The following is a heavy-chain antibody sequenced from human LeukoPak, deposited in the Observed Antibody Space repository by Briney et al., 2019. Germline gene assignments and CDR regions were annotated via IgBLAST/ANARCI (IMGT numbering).Heavy chain of an antibody. CDR3: ARGRIAAAGTKYNCFDP. CDR2: INHSGST. Sequence: SETLSLTCTVSGGSISSSSYYWSWIRQAAGKGLEWIGEINHSGSTNYNPSLKSRVTISVDTSKNQFSLKLSSVTAADTAVYYCARGRIAAAGTKYNCFDPWGQGTLVTVSS. V-gene: IGHV4-39*07. CDR1: GGSISSSSYY. D-gene: IGHD6-13*01. J-gene: IGHJ5*02.